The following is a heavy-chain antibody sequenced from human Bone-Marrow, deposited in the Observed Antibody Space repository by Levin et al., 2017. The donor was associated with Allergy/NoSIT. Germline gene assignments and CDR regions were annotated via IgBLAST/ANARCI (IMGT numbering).Heavy chain of an antibody. CDR3: ATRTREDYDVNPLVDY. J-gene: IGHJ4*02. CDR2: FDPEDDET. CDR1: GYIFTEYS. Sequence: ASVKVSCKASGYIFTEYSMHWVRQTPGKGLEWVGGFDPEDDETFYAEKFQGRVTMTEDTSTDTAYLELSSLGSEDTAIYYCATRTREDYDVNPLVDYWGQGTLVTVSS. D-gene: IGHD3-22*01. V-gene: IGHV1-24*01.